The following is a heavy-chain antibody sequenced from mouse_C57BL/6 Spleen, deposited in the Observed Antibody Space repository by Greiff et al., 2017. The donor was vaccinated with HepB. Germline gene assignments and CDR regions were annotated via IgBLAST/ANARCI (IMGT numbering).Heavy chain of an antibody. J-gene: IGHJ4*01. Sequence: QVQLKQPGAELVMPGASVKLSCKASGYTFTSYWMHWVKQRPGQGLEWIGEIDPSDSYTNYNQKFKGKSTLTVDKSSSTAYMQLSSLTSEDSAVYYCATPSNSYAMDYWGQGTSVTVSS. CDR2: IDPSDSYT. CDR1: GYTFTSYW. CDR3: ATPSNSYAMDY. D-gene: IGHD2-5*01. V-gene: IGHV1-69*01.